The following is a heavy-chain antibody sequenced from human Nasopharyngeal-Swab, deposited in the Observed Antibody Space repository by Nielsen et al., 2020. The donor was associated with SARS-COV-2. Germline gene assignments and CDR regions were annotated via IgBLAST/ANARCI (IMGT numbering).Heavy chain of an antibody. D-gene: IGHD3-9*01. Sequence: GESLKISCAASGFTFSNYGMHWVRQAPGKGLEWVAVIWYDGSNKYYADSVKGRFTISRDNSKNTLYLQMNSLRAEDTAVYYCAKDRLRYFDWACMDVWGQGTTVTVSS. CDR2: IWYDGSNK. CDR1: GFTFSNYG. V-gene: IGHV3-33*06. CDR3: AKDRLRYFDWACMDV. J-gene: IGHJ6*02.